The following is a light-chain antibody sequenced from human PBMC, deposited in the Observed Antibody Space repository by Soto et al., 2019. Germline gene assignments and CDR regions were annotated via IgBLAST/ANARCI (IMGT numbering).Light chain of an antibody. CDR2: DVT. CDR1: GSDVGGYNY. CDR3: SSYTRGRTYV. Sequence: SALTQPASVSGSPGQSITISCTGTGSDVGGYNYVSWHQQYPGKAPKLVIYDVTNRPSGVSNRFSGSKSGNTASLTISGLQAEDEADYYCSSYTRGRTYVFGTGTKLTVL. J-gene: IGLJ1*01. V-gene: IGLV2-14*03.